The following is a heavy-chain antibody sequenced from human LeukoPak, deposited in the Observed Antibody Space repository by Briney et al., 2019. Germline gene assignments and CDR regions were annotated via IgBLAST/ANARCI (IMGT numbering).Heavy chain of an antibody. CDR2: IRSKAYGGTT. CDR1: GFTFGDNA. CDR3: TIPYSDTSGYYP. Sequence: PGGSLRLSCTASGFTFGDNAMSWVRQAPGKGLEWVGFIRSKAYGGTTEYAASVKGRFTISRDDSKSIAYLQMNSLKTEDTAVYYCTIPYSDTSGYYPWGQGTLVTVSS. V-gene: IGHV3-49*04. J-gene: IGHJ5*02. D-gene: IGHD3-22*01.